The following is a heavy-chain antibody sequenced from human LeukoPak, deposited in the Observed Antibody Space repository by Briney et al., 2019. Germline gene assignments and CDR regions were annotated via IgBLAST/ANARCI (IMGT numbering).Heavy chain of an antibody. V-gene: IGHV3-7*02. CDR2: INQGGSEK. Sequence: AGGSLRLSCAASGFTFSTSWMSWVRQAPGRGLEWLANINQGGSEKYYVDSVRGRFTISRDNAENSLFLQMNSLRAEDTAVYYCASACGGDCYKSASDYWGQGTLVTVSS. CDR3: ASACGGDCYKSASDY. CDR1: GFTFSTSW. D-gene: IGHD2-21*02. J-gene: IGHJ4*02.